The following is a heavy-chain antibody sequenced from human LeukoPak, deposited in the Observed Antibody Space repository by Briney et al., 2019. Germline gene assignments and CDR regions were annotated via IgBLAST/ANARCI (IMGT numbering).Heavy chain of an antibody. CDR2: IYASGTT. Sequence: SETLSLTCTVSGASITSYFWTLIRQPAGKGLEWIGRIYASGTTNYNPSLTSRVTMSVDTSKNQFSLKLSSVTAADTAVYYCARGDIIDGGYYFDYWGQGTLVTVSS. CDR1: GASITSYF. CDR3: ARGDIIDGGYYFDY. V-gene: IGHV4-4*07. D-gene: IGHD2-15*01. J-gene: IGHJ4*02.